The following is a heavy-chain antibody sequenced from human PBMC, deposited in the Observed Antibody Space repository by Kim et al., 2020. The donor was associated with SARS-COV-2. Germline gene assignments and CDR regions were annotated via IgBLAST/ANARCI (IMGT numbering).Heavy chain of an antibody. V-gene: IGHV4-4*02. Sequence: SETLSLTCTVSGGSIIGPSWWTWVRQTPGKGLECVGEIYHTGATKYNSSLESRVSISLDKSKNQFSLTLRSVTAADTAMYYCGDPPAGFWGRGILVTVSS. CDR3: GDPPAGF. CDR2: IYHTGAT. J-gene: IGHJ4*02. CDR1: GGSIIGPSW.